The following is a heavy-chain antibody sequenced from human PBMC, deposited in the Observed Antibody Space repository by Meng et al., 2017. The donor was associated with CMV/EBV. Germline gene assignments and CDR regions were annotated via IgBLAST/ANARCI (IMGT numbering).Heavy chain of an antibody. CDR1: GGTFSSYA. Sequence: SVKVSCKASGGTFSSYAISWVRQAPGQGLEWMGGIIPIFGTANYAQKFQGRVTITTDESTSTAYMELSSLRSEDTAVYYCARDKTPQYNWFDPWGQGTLVTVPS. V-gene: IGHV1-69*05. J-gene: IGHJ5*02. CDR2: IIPIFGTA. D-gene: IGHD4-11*01. CDR3: ARDKTPQYNWFDP.